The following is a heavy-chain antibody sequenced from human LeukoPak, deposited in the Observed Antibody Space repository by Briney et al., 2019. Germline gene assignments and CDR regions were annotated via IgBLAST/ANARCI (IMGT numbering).Heavy chain of an antibody. CDR1: GGSISSGSYY. Sequence: SQTLSLTCTVSGGSISSGSYYWSWIRQPAGKGLEWIGRIYTSGSTNYNPSLKSRVTISVDTSKNQFSLKLSSVTAADKAVYYCAREILVGAQFDYWGQGTLVTVSS. D-gene: IGHD2-8*02. J-gene: IGHJ4*02. CDR2: IYTSGST. CDR3: AREILVGAQFDY. V-gene: IGHV4-61*02.